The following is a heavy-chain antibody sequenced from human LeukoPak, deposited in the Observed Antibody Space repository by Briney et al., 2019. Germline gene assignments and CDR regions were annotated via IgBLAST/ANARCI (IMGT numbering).Heavy chain of an antibody. J-gene: IGHJ5*02. CDR2: ISSSSSTI. Sequence: PGGSLRLSCAASGFTFSSYSMNWVRQAPGKGLEWVSYISSSSSTIYYADSVKGRFTISRDNAKNSLYLQMNSLRAEDTAVYYCAREEVPNWFDPWGQGTLVTVSS. V-gene: IGHV3-48*04. CDR1: GFTFSSYS. CDR3: AREEVPNWFDP.